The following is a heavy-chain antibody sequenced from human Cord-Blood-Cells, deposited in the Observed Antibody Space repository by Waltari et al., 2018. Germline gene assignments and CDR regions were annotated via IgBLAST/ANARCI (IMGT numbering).Heavy chain of an antibody. V-gene: IGHV7-4-1*02. D-gene: IGHD2-2*01. J-gene: IGHJ5*02. CDR2: INPNSGNP. Sequence: QVQLVQSGSELKKPGASVKVSCKASGSTFTTYAMSWVRQAPGQGLERRGWINPNSGNPTYAQGLTGRFVVALDTSVSTAYLQISSLKAEDTAVYYCARVPSWEWFDPWGQGTLVTVSS. CDR1: GSTFTTYA. CDR3: ARVPSWEWFDP.